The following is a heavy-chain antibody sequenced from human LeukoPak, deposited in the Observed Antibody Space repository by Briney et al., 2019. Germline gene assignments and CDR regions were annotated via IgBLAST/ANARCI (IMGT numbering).Heavy chain of an antibody. J-gene: IGHJ6*03. CDR3: ARRRSARGYYYYYMDV. V-gene: IGHV3-7*01. CDR2: IKQDGSEK. D-gene: IGHD6-6*01. Sequence: GGSLRLSCAASGFTFSSYWMSWVRQAPGKGLEWVANIKQDGSEKYYVDSAKGRFTISRDNAKNSLYLQMNSLRAEDTAVYYCARRRSARGYYYYYMDVWGKGTTVTVSS. CDR1: GFTFSSYW.